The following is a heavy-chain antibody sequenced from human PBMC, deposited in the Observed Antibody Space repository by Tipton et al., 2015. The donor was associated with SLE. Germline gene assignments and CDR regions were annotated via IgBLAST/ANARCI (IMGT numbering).Heavy chain of an antibody. J-gene: IGHJ4*02. CDR2: IYHSGST. V-gene: IGHV4-38-2*02. CDR1: GFSITNTYW. D-gene: IGHD3-10*01. Sequence: TLSLTCTVSGFSITNTYWWGWIRQPPGKGLEWIGSIYHSGSTYYNPSLKSRVTISVDTSKSQFSLKVNSVNAADTAVYYCARDRGAEWFFEYWGQGILVTVSS. CDR3: ARDRGAEWFFEY.